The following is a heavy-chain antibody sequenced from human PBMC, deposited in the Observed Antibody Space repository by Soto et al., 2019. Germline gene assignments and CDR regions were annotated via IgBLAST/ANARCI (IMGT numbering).Heavy chain of an antibody. V-gene: IGHV1-8*01. D-gene: IGHD6-6*01. CDR2: MNPNNGDT. Sequence: QVQLVQSGAELKKPGASVKVACKTSGYTFTSFDISWVRQASGHGLEWMGWMNPNNGDTVFAQKFQGSLSMTRNTSISTAYMELSSLRSDDTAVYYCARVEGQLDYWGQGTLVTVSS. CDR1: GYTFTSFD. CDR3: ARVEGQLDY. J-gene: IGHJ4*01.